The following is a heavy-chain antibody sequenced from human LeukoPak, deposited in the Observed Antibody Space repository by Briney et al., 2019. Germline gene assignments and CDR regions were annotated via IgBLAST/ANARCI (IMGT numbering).Heavy chain of an antibody. CDR3: ATSDDSSGSD. D-gene: IGHD3-22*01. J-gene: IGHJ4*02. Sequence: TGGSLRLSCVASGFTFSGYWMSWVRQAPGKGLEWVANINEDESVRHYVDSVKGRFTISRDNAKNSAFLQMNSLRDEDTALYYCATSDDSSGSDWGQGTLVTVSS. V-gene: IGHV3-7*01. CDR1: GFTFSGYW. CDR2: INEDESVR.